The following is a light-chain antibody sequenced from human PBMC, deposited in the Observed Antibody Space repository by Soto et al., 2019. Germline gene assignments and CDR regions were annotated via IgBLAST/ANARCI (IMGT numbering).Light chain of an antibody. CDR3: CSYAGSYNLYV. J-gene: IGLJ1*01. CDR2: DVS. CDR1: SSDAGGYNY. V-gene: IGLV2-11*01. Sequence: QSVLTQPRSVSGSPGQSVTISCTGTSSDAGGYNYVYWYQQHPGKAPKLMIYDVSKRPSGVPDRFSGSKSGNTASLTISGRQAEDEADYYCCSYAGSYNLYVFGTGTKVTVL.